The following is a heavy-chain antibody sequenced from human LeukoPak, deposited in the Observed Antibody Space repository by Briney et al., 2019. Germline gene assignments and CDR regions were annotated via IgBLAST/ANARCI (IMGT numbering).Heavy chain of an antibody. V-gene: IGHV3-33*01. CDR2: IWYDGSNK. D-gene: IGHD1-26*01. Sequence: RGSLSLSCAASGFTFSSYGMHWVRQAPGKGLEWVAVIWYDGSNKYYADSVKGRFTISRDNSKNTLYLQMNSLRAEDTAVYYCARSSGGDDAFDIWGQGTMVTVSS. CDR1: GFTFSSYG. J-gene: IGHJ3*02. CDR3: ARSSGGDDAFDI.